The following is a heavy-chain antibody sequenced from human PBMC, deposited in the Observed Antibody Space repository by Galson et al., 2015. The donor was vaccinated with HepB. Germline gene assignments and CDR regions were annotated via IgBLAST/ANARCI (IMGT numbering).Heavy chain of an antibody. CDR2: IKSDGSNT. J-gene: IGHJ4*02. CDR3: ARSYCSSAGCYTVGY. D-gene: IGHD2-2*02. Sequence: SLRLSCAASGFTFSNYWMHWVRQGPGKGLVWVSRIKSDGSNTGYADPVKGRFTISRDNAQNTLYLQMNSLRADDTGVYYCARSYCSSAGCYTVGYWGQGTLVTVSS. V-gene: IGHV3-74*01. CDR1: GFTFSNYW.